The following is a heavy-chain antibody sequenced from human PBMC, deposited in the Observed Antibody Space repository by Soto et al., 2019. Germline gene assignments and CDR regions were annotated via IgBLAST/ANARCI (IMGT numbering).Heavy chain of an antibody. CDR1: GGTFSSYA. J-gene: IGHJ4*02. V-gene: IGHV1-69*13. CDR3: ARIDRSIDFWSGYHYYFDY. CDR2: VIPIFGTA. Sequence: SVKVSCKASGGTFSSYAISRVRQAPGQGPEWMGGVIPIFGTANYAQKFQGRVTITADESTSTAYMELSSLRSEDTAVYYCARIDRSIDFWSGYHYYFDYWGQGTLVTVSS. D-gene: IGHD3-3*01.